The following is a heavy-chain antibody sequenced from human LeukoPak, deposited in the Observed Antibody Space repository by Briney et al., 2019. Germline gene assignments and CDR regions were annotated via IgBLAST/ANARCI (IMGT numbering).Heavy chain of an antibody. J-gene: IGHJ4*02. CDR1: GFTFSSYA. CDR2: ISGSGGST. V-gene: IGHV3-23*01. Sequence: GGSLRLSCAASGFTFSSYAMSWVRQAPGRGLEWVSAISGSGGSTYYADSVRGRFTISRDNSKNTLYLQMNSLRAEDTAVYYCAKDVTIVVVTYFDYWGQGTLVTVSS. D-gene: IGHD2-21*02. CDR3: AKDVTIVVVTYFDY.